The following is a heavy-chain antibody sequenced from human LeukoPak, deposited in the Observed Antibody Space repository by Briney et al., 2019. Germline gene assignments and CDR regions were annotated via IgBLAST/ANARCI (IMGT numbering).Heavy chain of an antibody. CDR3: ARDLDADCSGGSCYPGYYYMDV. Sequence: SETLSRTCTVSGGSISSYYWSWIRQPAGKGLEWIGRIYTSGSTNYNPSLKSRVTMSVDTSKNQFSLKLSSVTAADTAVYYCARDLDADCSGGSCYPGYYYMDVWGKGTTVTVSS. CDR2: IYTSGST. D-gene: IGHD2-15*01. CDR1: GGSISSYY. J-gene: IGHJ6*03. V-gene: IGHV4-4*07.